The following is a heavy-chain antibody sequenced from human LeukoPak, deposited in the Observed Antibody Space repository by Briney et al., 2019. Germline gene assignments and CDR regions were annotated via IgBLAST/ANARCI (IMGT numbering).Heavy chain of an antibody. D-gene: IGHD3-22*01. CDR1: GGSFSGYY. Sequence: PSETLSLTCAVYGGSFSGYYWSWIRQPPGKWLEWIGEINHSGSTNYNPSPKSRVNISVDTSKNQFSLKLSSVTAADTAVYYCARVQPYYYDSSGYYYYGSTFDYWGQGTLVTVSS. CDR3: ARVQPYYYDSSGYYYYGSTFDY. CDR2: INHSGST. V-gene: IGHV4-34*01. J-gene: IGHJ4*02.